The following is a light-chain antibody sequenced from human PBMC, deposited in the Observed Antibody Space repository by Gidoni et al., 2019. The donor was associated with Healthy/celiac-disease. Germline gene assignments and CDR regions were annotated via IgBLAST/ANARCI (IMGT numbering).Light chain of an antibody. CDR1: QSVLYSSNNKNY. CDR2: WAS. J-gene: IGKJ3*01. CDR3: QQYYSTLLT. V-gene: IGKV4-1*01. Sequence: DIVMTQSPDSLAVSLGGRATINCKSSQSVLYSSNNKNYLAWYQQKPGQPPKLLIYWASTRESGVPDRFSGSGSGTDFTLTISSLQAEDVAVYYCQQYYSTLLTFGPGTKVDIK.